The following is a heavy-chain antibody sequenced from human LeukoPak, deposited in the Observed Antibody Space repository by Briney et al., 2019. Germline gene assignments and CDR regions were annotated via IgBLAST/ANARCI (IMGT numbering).Heavy chain of an antibody. V-gene: IGHV3-53*01. CDR3: AKDYYDILTGPDY. D-gene: IGHD3-9*01. CDR1: GFTVSSNY. CDR2: IYSGGST. Sequence: GGSLRLSCAASGFTVSSNYMSWVRQAPGKGLEWVSVIYSGGSTYYADSVKGRFTISRDNSKNTLYLQMNSLRAEDTALYYCAKDYYDILTGPDYWGQGTLVTVSS. J-gene: IGHJ4*02.